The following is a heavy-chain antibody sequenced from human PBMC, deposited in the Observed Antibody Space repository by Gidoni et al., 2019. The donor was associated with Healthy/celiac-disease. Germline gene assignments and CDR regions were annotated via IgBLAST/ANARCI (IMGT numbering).Heavy chain of an antibody. D-gene: IGHD2-2*01. CDR3: ATDIVVVPAAIDAFDI. J-gene: IGHJ3*02. CDR1: GFTFSRYS. V-gene: IGHV3-21*01. CDR2: ISSSSSYI. Sequence: EVQLVESGGGLVKPGGSLRLSCAASGFTFSRYSRNWVRQAPGKGLEWVSSISSSSSYIYYADSVKGRFTISRDNAKNSLYLQMNSLRAEDTAVYYCATDIVVVPAAIDAFDIWGQGTMVTVSS.